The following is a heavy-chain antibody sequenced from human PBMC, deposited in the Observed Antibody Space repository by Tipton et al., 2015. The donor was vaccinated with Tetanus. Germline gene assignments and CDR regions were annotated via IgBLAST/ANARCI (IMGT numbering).Heavy chain of an antibody. D-gene: IGHD2-15*01. Sequence: CAASGFTFNGYGMHWVRQAPGKGLEWLAVSWYDGTDTYYADSVKGRFTLSRDNSKNTLYLQMNSLRVEDTAVYYCAREADCSGGSCFSGDFDNWGQGTQVTVSS. CDR2: SWYDGTDT. J-gene: IGHJ4*02. CDR1: GFTFNGYG. V-gene: IGHV3-33*01. CDR3: AREADCSGGSCFSGDFDN.